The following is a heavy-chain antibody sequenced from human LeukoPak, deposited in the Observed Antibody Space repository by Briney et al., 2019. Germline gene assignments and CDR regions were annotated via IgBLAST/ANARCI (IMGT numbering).Heavy chain of an antibody. D-gene: IGHD3-16*02. V-gene: IGHV3-7*01. J-gene: IGHJ5*02. CDR2: IKEDGSEK. CDR3: ARGVIIRGRLDP. CDR1: GFIFRNYW. Sequence: GGSLRLSCAASGFIFRNYWMSWVRQTPGKGLEWVANIKEDGSEKYYVESVKGRFAISRDNAKNSLYLQMSSLRAEDTAVYYCARGVIIRGRLDPWGQGTLVTVSS.